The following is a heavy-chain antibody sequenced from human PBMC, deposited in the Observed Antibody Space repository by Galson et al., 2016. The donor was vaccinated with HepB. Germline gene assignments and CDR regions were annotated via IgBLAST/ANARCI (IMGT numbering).Heavy chain of an antibody. D-gene: IGHD1-7*01. CDR2: IKQDGSEE. Sequence: SLRLSCAASGFSFRSYWMSWVRQAPGKGLEGVADIKQDGSEEYYVDSVKGRFAISRDNARNSLYLQMNSLRAEDTAVYFCARDTGVSRTDDWSFDLWGRGSQVTVSS. J-gene: IGHJ2*01. CDR1: GFSFRSYW. V-gene: IGHV3-7*01. CDR3: ARDTGVSRTDDWSFDL.